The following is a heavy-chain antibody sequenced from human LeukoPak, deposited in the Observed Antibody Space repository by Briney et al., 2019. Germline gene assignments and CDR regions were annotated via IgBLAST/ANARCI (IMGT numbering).Heavy chain of an antibody. Sequence: PGGSLRLSCAASGFTFSSDWMHWVRQAPGKGLEWVSAISGSGGSTYYADSVKGRFTISRDNSKNTLYLQMNSLRAEDTAVYYCAKQSIAAPRYYYYYMDVWGKGTTVTVSS. CDR3: AKQSIAAPRYYYYYMDV. CDR2: ISGSGGST. D-gene: IGHD6-6*01. CDR1: GFTFSSDW. J-gene: IGHJ6*03. V-gene: IGHV3-23*01.